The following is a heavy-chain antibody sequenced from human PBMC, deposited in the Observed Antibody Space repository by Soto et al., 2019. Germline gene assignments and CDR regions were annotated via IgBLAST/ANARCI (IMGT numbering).Heavy chain of an antibody. CDR3: VKLMGEIVLVPADNYYGMDV. Sequence: GGFLILSCSATGFTFSIYAMHWVRQATGKGLEYVSSISTNGGSTDYADSVKGRFTISRDNSKNTVYLQMSSLRVEDTAVYYCVKLMGEIVLVPADNYYGMDVWGQGT. D-gene: IGHD2-2*01. CDR1: GFTFSIYA. V-gene: IGHV3-64D*06. J-gene: IGHJ6*02. CDR2: ISTNGGST.